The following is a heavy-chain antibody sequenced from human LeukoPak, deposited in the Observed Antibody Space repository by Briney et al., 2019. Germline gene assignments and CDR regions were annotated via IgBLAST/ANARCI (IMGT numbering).Heavy chain of an antibody. V-gene: IGHV3-7*05. CDR3: ARDHSEPGVIFDY. CDR2: INQDGSEK. J-gene: IGHJ4*02. D-gene: IGHD1-14*01. Sequence: GGSLRLSCAASGFTFSSYWMNWVRQAPGKGLEWVANINQDGSEKYYEDSVKGRFTISRDNAKNSLYLQMNSLRAEDTAVYYCARDHSEPGVIFDYWGQGTLVTVSP. CDR1: GFTFSSYW.